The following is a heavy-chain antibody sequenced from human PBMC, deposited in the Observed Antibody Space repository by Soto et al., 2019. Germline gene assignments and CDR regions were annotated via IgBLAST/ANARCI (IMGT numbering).Heavy chain of an antibody. CDR1: GFTFSSYG. Sequence: QVQLVESGGGVVQPGRSLRLSCAASGFTFSSYGMQWVRQAPGKGLEWVAVISYDGSNKYYADSVKGRFTISRDNSKNSLYLQMNSLRAEDTAVYYCAKGWSSGWDWGQGTLVTVSS. V-gene: IGHV3-30*18. D-gene: IGHD6-19*01. CDR2: ISYDGSNK. CDR3: AKGWSSGWD. J-gene: IGHJ4*02.